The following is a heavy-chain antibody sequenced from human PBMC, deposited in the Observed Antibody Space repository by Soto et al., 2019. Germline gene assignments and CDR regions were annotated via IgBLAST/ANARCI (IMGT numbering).Heavy chain of an antibody. V-gene: IGHV3-23*01. Sequence: EVQLLESGGGLVQPGGSLRLSCAASGFTFSSYAMSWVRQAPGKGLEWISAISGSGGSTYYADSVKGRFTISRDNSKNTLYLQMNSLRAEDTAVYYCASSYYDFWSGCTNVLYWGQGTLVTVSS. J-gene: IGHJ4*02. CDR3: ASSYYDFWSGCTNVLY. D-gene: IGHD3-3*01. CDR2: ISGSGGST. CDR1: GFTFSSYA.